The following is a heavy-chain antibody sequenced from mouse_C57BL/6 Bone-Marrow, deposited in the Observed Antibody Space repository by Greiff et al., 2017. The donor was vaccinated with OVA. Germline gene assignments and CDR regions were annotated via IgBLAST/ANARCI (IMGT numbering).Heavy chain of an antibody. D-gene: IGHD1-1*01. Sequence: VKLQQSGAELARPGASVKMSCKASGYTFTSYTMHWVKQRPGQGLEWIGYINPSSGYTKYNQKFKDKATLTADKSSSTAYMQLSSLTSEDSAVYYCARNYYGSRRAWFAYWGQGTLVTVSA. J-gene: IGHJ3*01. CDR3: ARNYYGSRRAWFAY. CDR1: GYTFTSYT. V-gene: IGHV1-4*01. CDR2: INPSSGYT.